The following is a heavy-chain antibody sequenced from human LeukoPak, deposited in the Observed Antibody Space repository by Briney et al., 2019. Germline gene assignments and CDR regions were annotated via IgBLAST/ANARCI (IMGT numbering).Heavy chain of an antibody. J-gene: IGHJ3*02. V-gene: IGHV3-7*01. CDR1: GFTFSNYW. CDR3: ARDKGGSRNALDI. D-gene: IGHD3-16*01. Sequence: PGGSLRLSCAASGFTFSNYWMSWVRQAPGKGLEYVANIKQDGSEKYYVDSARGRFTISRDNAKNSLYLQMNSLTTEDTAVYYCARDKGGSRNALDIWGQGTLVTVSS. CDR2: IKQDGSEK.